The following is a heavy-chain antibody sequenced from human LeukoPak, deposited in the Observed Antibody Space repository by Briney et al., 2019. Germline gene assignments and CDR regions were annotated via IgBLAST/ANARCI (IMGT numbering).Heavy chain of an antibody. Sequence: PGGSLRLSCAASGFTFDDYAMHWVRQAPGKGLEWVSGISWNSGSIGYADSAKGRFTISRDNAKNSLYLQMNSLRAEDTALYYCAKDIGIHLYDILTGYYKGPFDYWGQGTLVTVSS. V-gene: IGHV3-9*01. J-gene: IGHJ4*02. CDR3: AKDIGIHLYDILTGYYKGPFDY. D-gene: IGHD3-9*01. CDR2: ISWNSGSI. CDR1: GFTFDDYA.